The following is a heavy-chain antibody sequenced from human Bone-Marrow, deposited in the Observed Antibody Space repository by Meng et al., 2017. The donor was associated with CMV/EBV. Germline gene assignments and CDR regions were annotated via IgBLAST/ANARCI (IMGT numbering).Heavy chain of an antibody. CDR1: GFTFSSYG. Sequence: QVQLVESGXGVVQPGGXLRLPCAASGFTFSSYGMHWVRQAPGKGLEWVAFIRYDGSNKYYADSVKGRFTISRDNSKNTLYLQMNSLRAEDTAVYYCAKDRVTVGATSDYWGQGTLVTVSS. CDR2: IRYDGSNK. J-gene: IGHJ4*02. V-gene: IGHV3-30*02. CDR3: AKDRVTVGATSDY. D-gene: IGHD1-26*01.